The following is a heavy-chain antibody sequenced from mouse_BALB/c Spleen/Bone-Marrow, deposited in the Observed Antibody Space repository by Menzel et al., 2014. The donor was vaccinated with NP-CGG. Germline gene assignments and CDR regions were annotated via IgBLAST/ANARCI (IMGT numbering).Heavy chain of an antibody. D-gene: IGHD2-10*02. CDR2: IYPSDSYT. Sequence: QVQLQQSGAELVRPAASVKVSCKASGYTFTSNWINWVKQRPGQGLEWIGNIYPSDSYTNYNQNFKVKATLTVDKSSSTAYMQLSSPTSENSAVYYCTRQYGNYYAMVYWGQGTSVTVSS. CDR1: GYTFTSNW. J-gene: IGHJ4*01. CDR3: TRQYGNYYAMVY. V-gene: IGHV1-69*02.